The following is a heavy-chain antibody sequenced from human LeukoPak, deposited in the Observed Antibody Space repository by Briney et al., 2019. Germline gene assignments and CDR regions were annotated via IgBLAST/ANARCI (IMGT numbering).Heavy chain of an antibody. V-gene: IGHV4-59*01. Sequence: TSETLSLTGTVSGGSISSYYWSWIRQPPGKGLEWIGYIYYSGSTNYNPSLKSRVTISVDTSKNQFSLKLSSVTAADTAVYYCARGGYSYGYRGNYYYYYGMDVWGQGTTVTVSS. CDR2: IYYSGST. D-gene: IGHD5-18*01. CDR1: GGSISSYY. J-gene: IGHJ6*02. CDR3: ARGGYSYGYRGNYYYYYGMDV.